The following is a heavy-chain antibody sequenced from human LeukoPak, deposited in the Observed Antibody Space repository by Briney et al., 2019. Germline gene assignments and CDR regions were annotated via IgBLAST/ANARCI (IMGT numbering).Heavy chain of an antibody. Sequence: ASVKVSCKAAGYTFTSYGIGWVRQAPGQGLEWMGWISAYNGNTNYAQKLQGRVTMTTDTSTSTVYMELRSLRSDDTAVYYCARGGLYCSSTSCYGIEYWGQGTLVTVSS. CDR3: ARGGLYCSSTSCYGIEY. D-gene: IGHD2-2*01. CDR2: ISAYNGNT. CDR1: GYTFTSYG. V-gene: IGHV1-18*04. J-gene: IGHJ4*02.